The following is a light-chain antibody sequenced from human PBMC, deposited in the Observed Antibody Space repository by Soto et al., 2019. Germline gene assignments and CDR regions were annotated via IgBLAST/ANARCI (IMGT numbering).Light chain of an antibody. V-gene: IGLV2-23*01. Sequence: QSVLTQPASVSGSPGQSITISCTGTSSDVGSYNLVSWYQQHPGKAPKLMIYEGSKRPSGVSNRFSGSKSGNTASLTISGLQAEDEADYYCCSYAGSSTWVFGGGTKATV. CDR1: SSDVGSYNL. CDR3: CSYAGSSTWV. J-gene: IGLJ3*02. CDR2: EGS.